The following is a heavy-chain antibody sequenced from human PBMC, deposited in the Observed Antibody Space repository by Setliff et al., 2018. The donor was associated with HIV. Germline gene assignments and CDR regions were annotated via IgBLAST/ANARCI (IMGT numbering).Heavy chain of an antibody. CDR2: IYTSETT. V-gene: IGHV4-61*09. CDR1: GGSISSGSYY. CDR3: ARVVAATHYYYYYMDV. Sequence: SETLSLTCNVSGGSISSGSYYWSWIRQPAGKELEWIGHIYTSETTNYNPSLKSRVTISLDTSNNHFSLKLRSETATDTAVYYCARVVAATHYYYYYMDVWGKGTTVTVSS. D-gene: IGHD2-15*01. J-gene: IGHJ6*03.